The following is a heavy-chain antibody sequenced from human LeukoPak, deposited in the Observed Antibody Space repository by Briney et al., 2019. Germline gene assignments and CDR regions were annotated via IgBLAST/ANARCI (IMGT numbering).Heavy chain of an antibody. CDR2: VSGTGITT. CDR1: GFTFDDYG. D-gene: IGHD2-8*01. Sequence: GGSLRLSCAASGFTFDDYGMSRVRQAPGKGLEWVSSVSGTGITTYYADSVKGRFTVSRDNSKDTVYLQMNSLRGEETAVYYCANELMGFDYWGQGSLVTVSS. V-gene: IGHV3-23*01. J-gene: IGHJ4*02. CDR3: ANELMGFDY.